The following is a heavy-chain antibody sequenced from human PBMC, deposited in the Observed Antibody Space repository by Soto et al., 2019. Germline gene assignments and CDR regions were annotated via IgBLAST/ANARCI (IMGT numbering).Heavy chain of an antibody. J-gene: IGHJ6*02. CDR3: TTEENYDYYYGMDV. V-gene: IGHV3-15*07. CDR2: IKSKTDGGTT. Sequence: GGSLRLSCAASGFTFSNAWMNWVRQAPGKGLEWVGRIKSKTDGGTTDYAAPVKGRFTISRDDSKNTLYLQMNSLKTEDTAVYYCTTEENYDYYYGMDVWGQGTTVTVSS. CDR1: GFTFSNAW.